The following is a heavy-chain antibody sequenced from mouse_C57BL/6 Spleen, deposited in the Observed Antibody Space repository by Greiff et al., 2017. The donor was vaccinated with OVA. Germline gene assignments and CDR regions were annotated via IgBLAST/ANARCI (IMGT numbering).Heavy chain of an antibody. Sequence: QVQLKESGPELVKPGASVKISCKASGYAFSSSWMNWVKQRPGKGLEWIGRIYPGDGDTNYNGKFKGKATLTADKSSSTAYMQLSSLTSEDSAVYFCAIHYYGSSYDDYWGQGTTLTVSS. CDR2: IYPGDGDT. CDR1: GYAFSSSW. V-gene: IGHV1-82*01. CDR3: AIHYYGSSYDDY. J-gene: IGHJ2*01. D-gene: IGHD1-1*01.